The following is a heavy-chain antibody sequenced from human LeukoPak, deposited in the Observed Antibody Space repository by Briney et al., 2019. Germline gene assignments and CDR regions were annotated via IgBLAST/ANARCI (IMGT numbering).Heavy chain of an antibody. CDR3: ARGEFICTINTCYASALDS. CDR2: IRAHNGDT. CDR1: GYTFTSYA. V-gene: IGHV1-18*01. D-gene: IGHD2-2*01. Sequence: ASVKVSCKATGYTFTSYAISWVRQAPGQGLEWMGWIRAHNGDTNHAQQLQGRVTMTTDTSTRTAYMELRSLRSEDTAVYYCARGEFICTINTCYASALDSWGQGTLVTVSS. J-gene: IGHJ4*02.